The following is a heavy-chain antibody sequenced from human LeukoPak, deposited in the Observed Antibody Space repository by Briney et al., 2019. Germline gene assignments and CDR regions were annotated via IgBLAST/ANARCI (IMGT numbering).Heavy chain of an antibody. CDR3: TTGSYYTTGAFDI. CDR1: GFTIINNW. J-gene: IGHJ3*02. Sequence: PGGSLRLSCTAYGFTIINNWMSWVRQGPGKGLEWVGRIRSTKGGETSDYAAPVKGRFTVSRDDSKDTVYLLMNSLKADDTAVYYCTTGSYYTTGAFDIWGQGTRVTVSS. V-gene: IGHV3-15*01. CDR2: IRSTKGGETS. D-gene: IGHD1-26*01.